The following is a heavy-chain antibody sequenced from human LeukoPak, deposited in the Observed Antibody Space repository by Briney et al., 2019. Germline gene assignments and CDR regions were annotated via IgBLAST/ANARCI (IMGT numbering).Heavy chain of an antibody. D-gene: IGHD2-21*01. Sequence: GASLKVSCKASGYTFTGYYMHWVRQAPGQGLEWMAWINPYSGDTNYAQKFQGRVTMTRDTSISTAYMDLSSLKSDDTAVYYCARAHIGNDLFIDYWGQGTLVTVSS. CDR2: INPYSGDT. J-gene: IGHJ4*02. CDR1: GYTFTGYY. CDR3: ARAHIGNDLFIDY. V-gene: IGHV1-2*02.